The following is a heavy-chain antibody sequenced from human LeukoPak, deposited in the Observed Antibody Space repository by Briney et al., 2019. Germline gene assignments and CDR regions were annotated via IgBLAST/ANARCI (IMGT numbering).Heavy chain of an antibody. V-gene: IGHV4-31*03. CDR1: GGSISSGGYY. J-gene: IGHJ3*02. Sequence: SQTLSLNCTVSGGSISSGGYYWNWLRQHPGKGLEWIGHIYYSGSTYYNPSLKSRITISVDTSKGQFSLKLSSVTAADTAVYYCARGTWYGTFDIWGQGTMVTVSS. CDR2: IYYSGST. D-gene: IGHD6-13*01. CDR3: ARGTWYGTFDI.